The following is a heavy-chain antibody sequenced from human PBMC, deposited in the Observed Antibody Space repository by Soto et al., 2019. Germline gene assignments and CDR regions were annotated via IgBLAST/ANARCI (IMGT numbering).Heavy chain of an antibody. CDR3: ARDYGGDSDVDY. V-gene: IGHV3-53*01. CDR2: VYTDGPI. D-gene: IGHD2-21*02. Sequence: EVQLVESGGGLLQPGGSLRLSCAASGFTVSSNYMGWVGQAPGTGLEWVSVVYTDGPIYYADSVKGRFTISRDNSKNILYLQMNYLSAADTTMYDCARDYGGDSDVDYWGQGTLVTVSS. CDR1: GFTVSSNY. J-gene: IGHJ4*02.